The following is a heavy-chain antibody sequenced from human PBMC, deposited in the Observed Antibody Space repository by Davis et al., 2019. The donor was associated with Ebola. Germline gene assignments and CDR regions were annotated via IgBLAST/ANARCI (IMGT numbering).Heavy chain of an antibody. Sequence: PGGSLRLSCEGSGFTFSSYGMHWVRQAPGKGPEWVATTSYDEKNQWYADSVKGRFIISRDTSKNSVSLQMNSLRVDDTAIYYCASLGMYQLPYWGQGTLVTVST. CDR1: GFTFSSYG. V-gene: IGHV3-30*03. J-gene: IGHJ4*02. D-gene: IGHD7-27*01. CDR3: ASLGMYQLPY. CDR2: TSYDEKNQ.